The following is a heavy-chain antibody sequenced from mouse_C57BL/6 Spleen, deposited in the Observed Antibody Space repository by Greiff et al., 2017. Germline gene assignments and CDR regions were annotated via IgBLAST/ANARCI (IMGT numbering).Heavy chain of an antibody. CDR2: ISNGGGST. Sequence: VAYISNGGGSTYYPDTVKGRFTISRDNAKNTLYLQMSRLKSEDTAMYYCARSRGFAYWGQGTLVTVSA. J-gene: IGHJ3*01. V-gene: IGHV5-12*01. CDR3: ARSRGFAY.